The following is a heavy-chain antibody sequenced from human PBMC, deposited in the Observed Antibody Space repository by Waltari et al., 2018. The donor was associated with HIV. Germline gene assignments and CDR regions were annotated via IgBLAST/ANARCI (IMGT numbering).Heavy chain of an antibody. CDR1: GGSISSYY. CDR2: IYTSGST. CDR3: ARGRVVGYDFWSGPNWFDP. Sequence: QVQLQESGPGLVKPSETLSLTCTVSGGSISSYYWSWLRQPAGKGLEWIGRIYTSGSTNYNPSLKSRVTMSVDTSKNQFSLKLSSVNAADTAVYYCARGRVVGYDFWSGPNWFDPWGQGTLVTVSS. V-gene: IGHV4-4*07. J-gene: IGHJ5*02. D-gene: IGHD3-3*01.